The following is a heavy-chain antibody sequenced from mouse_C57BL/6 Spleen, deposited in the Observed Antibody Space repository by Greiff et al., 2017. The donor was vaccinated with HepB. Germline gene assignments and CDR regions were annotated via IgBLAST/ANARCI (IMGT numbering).Heavy chain of an antibody. D-gene: IGHD2-1*01. J-gene: IGHJ2*01. V-gene: IGHV1-22*01. CDR2: INPNNGGT. CDR1: GYTFTDYN. Sequence: EVQLQQSGPELVKPGASVKMSCKASGYTFTDYNMHWVKQSHGKSLEWIGYINPNNGGTSYNQKFKGKATLTVNKSSSTAYMELRSLTSEDSAVYYWAREGDGNYYFDYWGQGTTLTVSS. CDR3: AREGDGNYYFDY.